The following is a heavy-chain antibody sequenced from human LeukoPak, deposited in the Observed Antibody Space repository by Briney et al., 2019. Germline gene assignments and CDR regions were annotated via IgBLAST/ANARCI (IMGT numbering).Heavy chain of an antibody. D-gene: IGHD3-16*01. CDR2: ISGSGGRT. CDR3: AKDILGASTDY. V-gene: IGHV3-23*01. Sequence: PGGSLRLSCVASGSTFSSYAMWCVRQAPGKGLEWVSGISGSGGRTYYADSVKGRFTISRDNSENTLYLQMNSLRADDTAVYYCAKDILGASTDYCGQGTLVTVSS. J-gene: IGHJ4*02. CDR1: GSTFSSYA.